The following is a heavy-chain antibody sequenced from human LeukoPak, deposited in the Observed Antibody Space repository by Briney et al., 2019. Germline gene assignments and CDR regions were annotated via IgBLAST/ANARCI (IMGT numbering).Heavy chain of an antibody. CDR3: ARDSRTAAYYYDSSGSQ. CDR2: IKRDGSEK. Sequence: GGSLRLSCATSGFTFSSYWMSWVRQAPGKGLEWVANIKRDGSEKYYVDSVKGRFTISRDNAKNSLYLQMNSLRAEDTAVYYCARDSRTAAYYYDSSGSQWGQGTLVTVSS. J-gene: IGHJ4*02. D-gene: IGHD3-22*01. V-gene: IGHV3-7*01. CDR1: GFTFSSYW.